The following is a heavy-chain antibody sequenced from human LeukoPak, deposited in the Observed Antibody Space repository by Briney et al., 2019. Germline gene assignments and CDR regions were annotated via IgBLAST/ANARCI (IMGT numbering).Heavy chain of an antibody. CDR2: IIPIFGIA. D-gene: IGHD3-3*01. J-gene: IGHJ4*02. CDR3: ASGLRFLEWLLDY. Sequence: ASVKVSCKASGGTFSSYAISWVRQAPGQGLEWMGRIIPIFGIANYAQKFQGRVTITAGKSTSTAYMELSSLRSEDTAVYYCASGLRFLEWLLDYWGQGTLVTVSS. CDR1: GGTFSSYA. V-gene: IGHV1-69*04.